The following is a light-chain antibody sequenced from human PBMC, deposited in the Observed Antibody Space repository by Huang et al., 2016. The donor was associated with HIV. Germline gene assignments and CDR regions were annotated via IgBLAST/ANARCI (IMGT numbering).Light chain of an antibody. CDR2: GAT. CDR3: QQYGTLLT. Sequence: EIVLTQSPGTLSLSPGERATLSCRASQSVSNNYLAWYQQGPGQAPRLLSYGATSRASGVPDRFSGSGSGRGFTLTISRLEHEECAVYFCQQYGTLLTFGGGTKVEI. V-gene: IGKV3-20*01. J-gene: IGKJ4*01. CDR1: QSVSNNY.